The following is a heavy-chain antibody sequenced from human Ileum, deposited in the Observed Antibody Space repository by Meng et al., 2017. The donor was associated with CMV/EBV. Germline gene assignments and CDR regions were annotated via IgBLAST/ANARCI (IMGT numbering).Heavy chain of an antibody. CDR3: ARAYSYYYFDY. CDR2: IHHSGST. Sequence: SLPCAVYGGSFSGYFWSWIRQPPGKGLEWIGEIHHSGSTNYNPSLKSRVTISEDTSKNQFSLKLSSVTAADTAVYYCARAYSYYYFDYWGQGTLVTVSS. CDR1: GGSFSGYF. J-gene: IGHJ4*02. D-gene: IGHD2-15*01. V-gene: IGHV4-34*01.